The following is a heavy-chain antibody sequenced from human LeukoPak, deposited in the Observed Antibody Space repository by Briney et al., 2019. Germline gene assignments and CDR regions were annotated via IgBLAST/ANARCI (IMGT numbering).Heavy chain of an antibody. Sequence: KPSETLSLTCTVSGDSIRAYYWSWFRQPPGKGLEWIGYLSYSGTTNYNPSLESRVTISEDTSKQVFSLHLNSVTAADTAMYYCARGRGGRGFYYYYVDVWGKGTAVTVSS. V-gene: IGHV4-59*01. J-gene: IGHJ6*03. D-gene: IGHD2-15*01. CDR1: GDSIRAYY. CDR2: LSYSGTT. CDR3: ARGRGGRGFYYYYVDV.